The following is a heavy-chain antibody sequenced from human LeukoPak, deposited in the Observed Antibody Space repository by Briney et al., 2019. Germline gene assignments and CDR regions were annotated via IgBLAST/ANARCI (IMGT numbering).Heavy chain of an antibody. J-gene: IGHJ3*02. CDR3: AANYDILTGFGSFDI. D-gene: IGHD3-9*01. CDR1: GGSISSYY. CDR2: IYYSGST. V-gene: IGHV4-59*01. Sequence: PSETLSLTCTVSGGSISSYYWSWIRQPPGKGLEWIGYIYYSGSTNYNPSLKSRVTISVDTSKNQFSLKLSSVTAADTAVYYCAANYDILTGFGSFDIWGQGTMVTVSS.